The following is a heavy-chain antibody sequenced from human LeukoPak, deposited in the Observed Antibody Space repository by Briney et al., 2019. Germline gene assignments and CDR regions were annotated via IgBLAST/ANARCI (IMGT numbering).Heavy chain of an antibody. Sequence: GSLRLSCAASGFTFDDYGMSWVRQAPGKGLEWVSGINWNGGNTGYVDSVKGRFTISRDNAKNSLYLQMNSLRAEDTALYYCARAIVGATEGLDYWGQGTLVTVSS. V-gene: IGHV3-20*04. CDR3: ARAIVGATEGLDY. CDR1: GFTFDDYG. CDR2: INWNGGNT. D-gene: IGHD1-26*01. J-gene: IGHJ4*02.